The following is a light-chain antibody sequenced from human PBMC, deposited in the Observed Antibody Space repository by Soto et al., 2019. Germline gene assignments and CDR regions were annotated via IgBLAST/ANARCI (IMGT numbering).Light chain of an antibody. V-gene: IGKV1-39*01. Sequence: DIQMTQSPSSLSASIGDRVTITCRTSQSISRFLNWYQQRLGKAPNLLIYAASSLQSGVPSRFSGSGSGTDFTLTINSLQPEDFATYYCQQTYSTPWTFGQGTRVEIK. J-gene: IGKJ1*01. CDR2: AAS. CDR1: QSISRF. CDR3: QQTYSTPWT.